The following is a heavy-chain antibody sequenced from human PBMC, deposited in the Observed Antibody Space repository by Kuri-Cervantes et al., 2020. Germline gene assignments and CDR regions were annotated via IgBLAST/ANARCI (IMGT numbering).Heavy chain of an antibody. CDR1: GFSLSNTRMG. CDR3: ARTDEITMVRGVIIDYYYMDV. D-gene: IGHD3-10*01. J-gene: IGHJ6*03. Sequence: SGPTLVKPTETLRLTCTVSGFSLSNTRMGVSWIRQPPGKALERLAHIFSNDEKSYSTSLKSRLTISKDTSKSQVVLTMTNMDPVDTATYYCARTDEITMVRGVIIDYYYMDVWGKGTTVTVSS. V-gene: IGHV2-26*01. CDR2: IFSNDEK.